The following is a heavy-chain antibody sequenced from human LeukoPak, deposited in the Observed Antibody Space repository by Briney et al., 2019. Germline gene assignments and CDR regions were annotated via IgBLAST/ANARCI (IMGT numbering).Heavy chain of an antibody. J-gene: IGHJ5*02. D-gene: IGHD5-24*01. Sequence: SETLSLTCTVSGGSISSYYWSWIRQPPGKGLEWIGYIYYSWSTNYNPSLKSRVTISVDTSKNQFSLKLSSVPAADTAVYYCARGERWLQSGWFDPWGQGTLVTVSS. CDR2: IYYSWST. CDR3: ARGERWLQSGWFDP. V-gene: IGHV4-59*01. CDR1: GGSISSYY.